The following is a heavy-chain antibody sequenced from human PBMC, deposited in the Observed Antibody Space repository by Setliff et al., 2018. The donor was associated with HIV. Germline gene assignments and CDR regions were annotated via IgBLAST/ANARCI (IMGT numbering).Heavy chain of an antibody. Sequence: PGRSLRLSCTASGFTFSDYYMSWIRQSPGKGLEWISYISSSGTTIYYADSVKGRFTISRDNAKNSLYLEMNSLRAEETAVYYCARDLRSSHGSPNYFDYWGRGALVTVSS. CDR2: ISSSGTTI. D-gene: IGHD2-15*01. CDR1: GFTFSDYY. J-gene: IGHJ4*02. V-gene: IGHV3-11*04. CDR3: ARDLRSSHGSPNYFDY.